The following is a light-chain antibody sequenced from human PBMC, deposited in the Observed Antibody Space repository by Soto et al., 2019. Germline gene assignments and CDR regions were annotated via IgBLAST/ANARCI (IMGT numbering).Light chain of an antibody. CDR3: QQYGSSPPIA. CDR1: QTISSW. V-gene: IGKV1-5*03. Sequence: DIQMTQSPSTLSGSVGDRVTITCRASQTISSWLAWYQQKPGKAPKLLIYKASTLKSGVPSRFSGSGSGTEFTLTISSLQPDDFANYYCQQYGSSPPIAFGKGTRLEI. J-gene: IGKJ5*01. CDR2: KAS.